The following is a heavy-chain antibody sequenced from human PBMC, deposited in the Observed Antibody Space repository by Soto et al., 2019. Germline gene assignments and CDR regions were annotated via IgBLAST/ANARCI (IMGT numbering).Heavy chain of an antibody. V-gene: IGHV5-51*01. CDR1: GYTFTYSW. CDR3: ARPAGYSGSQYNAFDV. CDR2: IYPGDSDT. J-gene: IGHJ3*01. Sequence: PGESLKISCSGSGYTFTYSWIAWMRQMPGKGLEWMGIIYPGDSDTKYSPSFQGQVIISVDESISTAYLQWSSLKASDTAMYYCARPAGYSGSQYNAFDVWGQGTMVTVSS. D-gene: IGHD1-26*01.